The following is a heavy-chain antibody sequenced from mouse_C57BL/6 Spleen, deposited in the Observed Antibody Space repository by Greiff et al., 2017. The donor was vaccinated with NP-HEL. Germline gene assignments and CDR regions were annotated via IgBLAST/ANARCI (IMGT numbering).Heavy chain of an antibody. CDR2: IDPSDSYT. J-gene: IGHJ1*03. Sequence: QVQLQQPGAELVMPGASVKLSCKASGYTFTSYWMHWVKQRPGQGLEWIGEIDPSDSYTNYNQKFKGKSTLTVDQSSSTAYMQLSSLTSEDSAVYYCARFYDYDSWYFDVWGTGTTVTVSS. CDR3: ARFYDYDSWYFDV. D-gene: IGHD2-4*01. CDR1: GYTFTSYW. V-gene: IGHV1-69*01.